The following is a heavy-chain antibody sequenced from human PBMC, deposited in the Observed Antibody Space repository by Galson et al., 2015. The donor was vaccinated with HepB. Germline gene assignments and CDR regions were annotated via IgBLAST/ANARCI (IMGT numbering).Heavy chain of an antibody. CDR3: VRGTSDWRGVDY. J-gene: IGHJ4*02. Sequence: SLRLSCAASGFTFSSYWMHWVRQAPGKGLVWVSVISPDGSIKVYADSVTGRFTISRDYAENALYLQMNSLRGEDTALYYCVRGTSDWRGVDYWGQGTLVTVSS. D-gene: IGHD2-21*02. V-gene: IGHV3-74*01. CDR2: ISPDGSIK. CDR1: GFTFSSYW.